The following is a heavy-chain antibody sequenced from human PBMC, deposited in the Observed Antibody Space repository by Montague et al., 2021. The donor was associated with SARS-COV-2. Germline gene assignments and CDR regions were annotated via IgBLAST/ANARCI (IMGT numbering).Heavy chain of an antibody. Sequence: SETLSLTCTVSGGSISSYYWSWIRQPPGKGLEWIGHIYNSGSTNYNPSLKSRVTMSLDTSKNQFSLKLRSVTAADTAVYYCARGSRGMGAFDIWGQGTMVTVSS. CDR2: IYNSGST. D-gene: IGHD1-14*01. J-gene: IGHJ3*02. CDR1: GGSISSYY. CDR3: ARGSRGMGAFDI. V-gene: IGHV4-4*07.